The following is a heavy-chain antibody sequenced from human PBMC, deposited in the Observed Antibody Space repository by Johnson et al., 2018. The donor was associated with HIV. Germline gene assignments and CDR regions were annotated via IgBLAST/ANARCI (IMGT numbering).Heavy chain of an antibody. D-gene: IGHD1-26*01. CDR1: GFTVSSNY. V-gene: IGHV3-66*02. J-gene: IGHJ3*02. Sequence: VQLVESGGGLVQPGGSLRLSCAASGFTVSSNYMSWVRQAPGKGLEWVSVIYSGGSTYYADSVKGRFTISRDNSKNTLYLKMNSLRVEDTAVYYCATSMGATALAFDIWGQGTMVTVSS. CDR2: IYSGGST. CDR3: ATSMGATALAFDI.